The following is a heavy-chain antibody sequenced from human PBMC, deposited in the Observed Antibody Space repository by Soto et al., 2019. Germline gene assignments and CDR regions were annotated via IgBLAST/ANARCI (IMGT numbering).Heavy chain of an antibody. CDR1: GGSFSGYY. D-gene: IGHD2-2*02. Sequence: SETLSLTRAVYGGSFSGYYWSWIRQPPGKGLEWIGEINHSGSTNYNPSLKSRVTISVDTSKNQFSLKLSSVTAADTAVYYCARGDIVVVPAAIPAYFDYWGQGTLVTVSS. CDR3: ARGDIVVVPAAIPAYFDY. V-gene: IGHV4-34*01. CDR2: INHSGST. J-gene: IGHJ4*02.